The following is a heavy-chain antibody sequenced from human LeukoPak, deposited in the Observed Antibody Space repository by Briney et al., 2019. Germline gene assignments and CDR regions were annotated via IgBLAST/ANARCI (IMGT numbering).Heavy chain of an antibody. D-gene: IGHD3-22*01. CDR3: AKCYYDSSGYYYVSKSHPPVYWFDP. V-gene: IGHV3-23*01. CDR1: GFTFSSYA. Sequence: GGSLRLSCAASGFTFSSYAMSWVRQAPGKGLEWVSAISGSGGSTYYADSVKGRFTISRDNSKNTLYLQMNSLRAEDTAVYYCAKCYYDSSGYYYVSKSHPPVYWFDPWGQGTLVTVSS. J-gene: IGHJ5*02. CDR2: ISGSGGST.